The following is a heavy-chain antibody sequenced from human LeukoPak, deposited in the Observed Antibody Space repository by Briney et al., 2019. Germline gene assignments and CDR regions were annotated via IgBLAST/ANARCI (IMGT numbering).Heavy chain of an antibody. D-gene: IGHD3-10*01. CDR3: ARYAYGSGLGRGLGGMDV. CDR1: GASISSGDFY. J-gene: IGHJ6*02. CDR2: IYYSGNT. V-gene: IGHV4-30-4*01. Sequence: PSETLSLTCSVSGASISSGDFYCSWIRQPPGKGVEWIGNIYYSGNTYYNPSLKSRTTMSVDTSKNQCYLTLSSVTAADTALYYCARYAYGSGLGRGLGGMDVWGQGTTVTVSS.